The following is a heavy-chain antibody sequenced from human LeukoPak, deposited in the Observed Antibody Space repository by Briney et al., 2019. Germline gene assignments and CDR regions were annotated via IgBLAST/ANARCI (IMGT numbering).Heavy chain of an antibody. CDR1: GFTFSNAW. CDR2: IKSKTDGGTT. D-gene: IGHD3-10*01. Sequence: GGSLRLSCAASGFTFSNAWMSWVRQAPGKGLEWVGRIKSKTDGGTTDYAAPVKGRFTISRDDSKNTLYLQMNSLKTEDTAVYYCTTDRKYYHGSGSFDYWGQGTLVTVSS. CDR3: TTDRKYYHGSGSFDY. J-gene: IGHJ4*02. V-gene: IGHV3-15*01.